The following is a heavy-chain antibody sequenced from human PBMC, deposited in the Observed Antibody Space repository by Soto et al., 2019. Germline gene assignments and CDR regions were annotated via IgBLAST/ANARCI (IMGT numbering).Heavy chain of an antibody. V-gene: IGHV1-24*01. J-gene: IGHJ1*01. D-gene: IGHD3-22*01. CDR1: GYTLTELS. CDR3: ATVIKYYYDSSGYYRYFQH. Sequence: ASVKVSCKVSGYTLTELSMHWVRQAPGKGLEWMGGFDPEDGETIYAQKFQGRVTMTEDTSTDTAYMELSSLRSEDTAVYYCATVIKYYYDSSGYYRYFQHGGQGTLVTVSS. CDR2: FDPEDGET.